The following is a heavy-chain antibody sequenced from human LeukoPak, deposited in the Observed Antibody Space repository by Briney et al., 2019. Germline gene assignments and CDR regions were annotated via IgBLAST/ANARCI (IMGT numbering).Heavy chain of an antibody. J-gene: IGHJ5*02. CDR2: ISSNGGST. CDR3: ARDLNDYYDSSGYYRDWFDP. Sequence: GGSLRLSCSASGFAFSTYAMHWVRQAPGKRLEYVSDISSNGGSTYYADSVKGRFTISRDNSKNTLYLQMNSLRAEDTAVYYCARDLNDYYDSSGYYRDWFDPWGQGTLVTVSS. CDR1: GFAFSTYA. V-gene: IGHV3-64*04. D-gene: IGHD3-22*01.